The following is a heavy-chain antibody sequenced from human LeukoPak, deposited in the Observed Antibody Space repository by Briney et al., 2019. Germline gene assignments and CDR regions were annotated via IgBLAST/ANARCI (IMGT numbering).Heavy chain of an antibody. CDR3: ASLTPGVVTYYFDY. CDR1: GGSISSSSYY. Sequence: PSETLSLTCTVSGGSISSSSYYWGWIRQPPGKGLEWIGSIYYSGSTYYNPSLKSRVTISVDTSKNQFSLKLSSVTAADTAVYYCASLTPGVVTYYFDYWGQGTLVTVSS. V-gene: IGHV4-39*07. J-gene: IGHJ4*02. CDR2: IYYSGST. D-gene: IGHD3-3*01.